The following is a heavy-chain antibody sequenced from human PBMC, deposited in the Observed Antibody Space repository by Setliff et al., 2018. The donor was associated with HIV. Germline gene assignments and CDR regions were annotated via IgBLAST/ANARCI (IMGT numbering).Heavy chain of an antibody. CDR3: ALPYCSGGNCWSSASLPPAGWFDP. CDR1: GYTFRIYG. Sequence: GASVKVSCKASGYTFRIYGIHWVRQAPGQRLEWMGWINAGNGDTKYSQKFQDRVAITGDTSASTAYMELSSLRPEDTAVYYCALPYCSGGNCWSSASLPPAGWFDPWGQGTLVTVSS. CDR2: INAGNGDT. J-gene: IGHJ5*02. D-gene: IGHD2-15*01. V-gene: IGHV1-3*01.